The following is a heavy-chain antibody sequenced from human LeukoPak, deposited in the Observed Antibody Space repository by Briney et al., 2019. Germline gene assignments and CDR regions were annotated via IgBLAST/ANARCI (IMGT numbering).Heavy chain of an antibody. CDR3: ARGIESTISNY. V-gene: IGHV1-2*02. D-gene: IGHD3-9*01. CDR2: INLNSGGT. Sequence: ASVKVSCKASGYTFTGYYMHWVRQAPGQGLEWMGWINLNSGGTNYAQKSQGRVTMTRDTSISTAYMELSSLRSDDTAVYYCARGIESTISNYWGQGTLVTVSS. CDR1: GYTFTGYY. J-gene: IGHJ4*02.